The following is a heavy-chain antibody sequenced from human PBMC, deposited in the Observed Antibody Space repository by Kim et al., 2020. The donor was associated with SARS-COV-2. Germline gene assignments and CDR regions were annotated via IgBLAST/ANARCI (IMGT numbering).Heavy chain of an antibody. CDR3: ARETSGYDILTGYYTAAFDI. Sequence: GGSLRLSCAASGFTVSSNYMSWVRQAPGKGLEWVSVIYSGGNTYYADSVKGRFTISRDNSKNTLYLQMNSLRAEDTAVYYCARETSGYDILTGYYTAAFDIWGQGTMVTVSS. CDR1: GFTVSSNY. D-gene: IGHD3-9*01. J-gene: IGHJ3*02. V-gene: IGHV3-53*01. CDR2: IYSGGNT.